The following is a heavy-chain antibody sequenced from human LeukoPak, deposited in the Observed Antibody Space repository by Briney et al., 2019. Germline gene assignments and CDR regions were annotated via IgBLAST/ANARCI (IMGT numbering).Heavy chain of an antibody. CDR2: ISISGSDI. D-gene: IGHD3-22*01. CDR3: AGLRGYYFDAFDI. J-gene: IGHJ3*02. V-gene: IGHV3-11*04. Sequence: GGSLSLSCAASGFTFSDYCLSWVRQAPGKGLEWIAYISISGSDIYYEDSVKGRFTISRDNAKNSLYLQMNSLRAEDTAVYYCAGLRGYYFDAFDIWGQGTMVTVSS. CDR1: GFTFSDYC.